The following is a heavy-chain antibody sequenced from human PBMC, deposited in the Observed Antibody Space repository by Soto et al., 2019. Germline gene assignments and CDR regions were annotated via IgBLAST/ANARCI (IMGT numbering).Heavy chain of an antibody. J-gene: IGHJ5*02. D-gene: IGHD3-22*01. V-gene: IGHV1-8*01. Sequence: ASVKVSCKASGYTFTSYDINWVRQATGQGLEWMGWMNPNSGNTGDAQKFQGRVTMTRNTSISTAYMGLSSLRSEDTAVYYCATNKNYYDSSGGPWGQGTLVTVSS. CDR2: MNPNSGNT. CDR1: GYTFTSYD. CDR3: ATNKNYYDSSGGP.